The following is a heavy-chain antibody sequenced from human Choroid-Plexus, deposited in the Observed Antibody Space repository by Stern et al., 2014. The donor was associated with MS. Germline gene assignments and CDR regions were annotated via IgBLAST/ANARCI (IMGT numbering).Heavy chain of an antibody. Sequence: VQLVESGGGVVQPGRPLRLSCVASGFTFGSCAMHWVRQAPGKGLEWVAGVSYDGSNKYYADSEKGRFTISRDNSQNTLYMQMSSLRPEDTAVYYCAEDRQYLTYFFDHWGQGSLVTVSS. CDR2: VSYDGSNK. J-gene: IGHJ5*02. V-gene: IGHV3-30*18. CDR1: GFTFGSCA. CDR3: AEDRQYLTYFFDH. D-gene: IGHD2/OR15-2a*01.